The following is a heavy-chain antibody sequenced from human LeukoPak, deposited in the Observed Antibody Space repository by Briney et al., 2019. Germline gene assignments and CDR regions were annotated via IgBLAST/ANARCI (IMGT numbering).Heavy chain of an antibody. CDR2: ISSSSSTI. J-gene: IGHJ6*02. V-gene: IGHV3-48*01. D-gene: IGHD3-10*01. CDR3: ARDRDGFGELLPYYYYYGMDV. Sequence: GGSLRLPCAASGFTFSSYSMNWVRQAPGKGLEWVSYISSSSSTIYYADSVKGRFTISRDNAKNSLYLQMNSLRAEDTAVYYCARDRDGFGELLPYYYYYGMDVWGQGTTVTVSS. CDR1: GFTFSSYS.